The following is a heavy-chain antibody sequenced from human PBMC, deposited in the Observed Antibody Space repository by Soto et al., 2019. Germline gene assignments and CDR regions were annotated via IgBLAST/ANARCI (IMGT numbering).Heavy chain of an antibody. Sequence: SETLSLTCSVSVGSISSYFKNLIRQAPGKGLECICCSYDSGDANYNPSLKSRVTISVDTSKNKFSLKLSSVTAADTAVYYCARALPTVTRPRFEYCGQGTLVTVSS. J-gene: IGHJ4*02. D-gene: IGHD4-17*01. CDR1: VGSISSYF. V-gene: IGHV4-59*08. CDR2: SYDSGDA. CDR3: ARALPTVTRPRFEY.